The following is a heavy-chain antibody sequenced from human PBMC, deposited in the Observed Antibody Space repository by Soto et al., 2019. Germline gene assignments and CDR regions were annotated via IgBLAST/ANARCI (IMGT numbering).Heavy chain of an antibody. CDR1: GFTFSSYA. J-gene: IGHJ4*02. CDR2: ISYDGSNK. Sequence: GGSLRLSCAASGFTFSSYAMHWVRQAPGKGLEWVAVISYDGSNKYYADSVKGRFTISRDNSKNTLYLQMNSLRAEDTAVYYCARGPWGSSGWYFDYWGQGTLVTVSS. V-gene: IGHV3-30-3*01. CDR3: ARGPWGSSGWYFDY. D-gene: IGHD6-19*01.